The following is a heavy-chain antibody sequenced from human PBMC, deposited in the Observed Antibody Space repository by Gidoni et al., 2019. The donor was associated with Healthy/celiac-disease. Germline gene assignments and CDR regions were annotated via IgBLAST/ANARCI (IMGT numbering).Heavy chain of an antibody. J-gene: IGHJ6*03. D-gene: IGHD2-15*01. CDR2: IWYDGSNK. CDR3: ARVGCSGGSCYYYYYYMDV. CDR1: GFPFSSYG. Sequence: QVQLVESGGGGVQPGRSLSLSCAASGFPFSSYGLHWVRQAPGKGLEWVAVIWYDGSNKYYADSVKGRFTISRDNSKNTLYLQMNSLRAEDTAVYYCARVGCSGGSCYYYYYYMDVWGKGTTVTVSS. V-gene: IGHV3-33*01.